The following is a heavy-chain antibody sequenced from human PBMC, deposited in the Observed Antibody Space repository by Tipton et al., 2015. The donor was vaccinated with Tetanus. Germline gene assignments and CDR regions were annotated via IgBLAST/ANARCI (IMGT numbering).Heavy chain of an antibody. Sequence: SLRLSCAASGFTFSSYAMDWVRQAPGKGLEWVAVISYDGSNKYYADSVKGRFTISRDNSKNTLYLQMNSLRAEDTAVYYCARDGGGNYYDSSGYLQGDYWGQGTLVTVSS. CDR3: ARDGGGNYYDSSGYLQGDY. CDR1: GFTFSSYA. D-gene: IGHD3-22*01. J-gene: IGHJ4*02. CDR2: ISYDGSNK. V-gene: IGHV3-30*04.